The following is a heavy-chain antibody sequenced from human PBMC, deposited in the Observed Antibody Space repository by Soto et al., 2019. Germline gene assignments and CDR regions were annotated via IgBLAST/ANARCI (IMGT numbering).Heavy chain of an antibody. V-gene: IGHV3-23*01. Sequence: GGSLSLSCLGSGFSFSASVMAWVRQAPGKGLEWLSVMSGDGRTRYALSVTGRFTISRDNSKNTLYLQMRSLRAEDAAAYYCVKWHTSNFDSLPFTGVDGWGQGTQVTFSS. CDR1: GFSFSASV. CDR3: VKWHTSNFDSLPFTGVDG. D-gene: IGHD3-22*01. CDR2: MSGDGRT. J-gene: IGHJ4*02.